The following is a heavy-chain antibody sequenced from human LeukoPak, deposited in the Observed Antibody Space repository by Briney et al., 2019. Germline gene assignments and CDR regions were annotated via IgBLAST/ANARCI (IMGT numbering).Heavy chain of an antibody. J-gene: IGHJ4*02. CDR1: GYTFTSYG. CDR2: ISAYNGNT. CDR3: PRSSCGVDCYSEKSLGY. V-gene: IGHV1-18*01. D-gene: IGHD2-21*02. Sequence: GASVKVSCKASGYTFTSYGISWVRQAPGQGLEWMGLISAYNGNTNYAQKLQGRVTMTTDTSTSTVYMELSSLRYDDTPVSYCPRSSCGVDCYSEKSLGYWGQGTLVTVSS.